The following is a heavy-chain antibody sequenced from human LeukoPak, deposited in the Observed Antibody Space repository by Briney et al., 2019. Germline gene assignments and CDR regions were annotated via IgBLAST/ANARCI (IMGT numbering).Heavy chain of an antibody. V-gene: IGHV3-53*01. CDR1: GFTFSSHG. CDR2: IYRSGST. J-gene: IGHJ3*02. Sequence: GRYVRLSCAASGFTFSSHGMHWVRQAPGKGLEWVSVIYRSGSTYYADSVKGRFTISRDNSKNTLYLQMNRLRAEDTAVYYCARDSGHDAFDIWGQGTMVTLSS. CDR3: ARDSGHDAFDI.